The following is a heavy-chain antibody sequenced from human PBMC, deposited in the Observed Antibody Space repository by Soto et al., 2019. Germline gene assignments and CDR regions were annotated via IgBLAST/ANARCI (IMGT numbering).Heavy chain of an antibody. CDR2: INPSGGST. CDR3: ARDRNCSGGSCSDKFDY. V-gene: IGHV1-46*03. J-gene: IGHJ4*02. CDR1: GYTFTSYY. Sequence: GASVKVSCKASGYTFTSYYMHWVRQAPGQGLEWMGIINPSGGSTSYAQKFQGRVTMTRDTSTSTVYMELSSLRSEDTAVYYCARDRNCSGGSCSDKFDYWGQGTLVTVP. D-gene: IGHD2-15*01.